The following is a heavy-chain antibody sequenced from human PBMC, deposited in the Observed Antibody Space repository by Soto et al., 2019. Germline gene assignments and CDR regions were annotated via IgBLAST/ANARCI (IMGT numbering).Heavy chain of an antibody. J-gene: IGHJ4*02. CDR1: GFTFSNFG. CDR2: IWYDGSNK. D-gene: IGHD1-1*01. V-gene: IGHV3-33*01. CDR3: ARKLNMRNDYFDS. Sequence: GGSLRLSCVASGFTFSNFGMHWVRQAPGKGLEWVAVIWYDGSNKNYADSVKGRFTISRDNSKNTLYLQMNSLGAEDTAVYYCARKLNMRNDYFDSWGQGTLVTAS.